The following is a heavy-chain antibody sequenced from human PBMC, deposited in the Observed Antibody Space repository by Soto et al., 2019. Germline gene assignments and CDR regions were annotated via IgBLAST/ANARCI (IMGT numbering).Heavy chain of an antibody. D-gene: IGHD6-13*01. V-gene: IGHV3-23*01. CDR2: ISGGGGST. CDR3: AKDVYGSTIYSLDF. CDR1: GFTFSSYA. J-gene: IGHJ4*02. Sequence: GGSLRLSCAASGFTFSSYAMSWVRQAPGKGLEWVSVISGGGGSTYYADSVKGRFTISRDNSQETLYLQMNSLRAEDTAVYYCAKDVYGSTIYSLDFWGQGTLVTVSS.